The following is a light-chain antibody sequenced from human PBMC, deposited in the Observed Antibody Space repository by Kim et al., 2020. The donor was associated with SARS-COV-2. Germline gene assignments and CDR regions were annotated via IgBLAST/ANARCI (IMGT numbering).Light chain of an antibody. J-gene: IGLJ3*02. V-gene: IGLV1-44*01. Sequence: QSVLTQPPSVSGNPGQRVTISCSGSSFNVGTKPVNWFQQLPGTAPKLLIHTDDHRPSGVPDRFSGSKSGTSASLAISGLQSEDEADYYCAAWDDNLNGRVFGGGTKLTVL. CDR3: AAWDDNLNGRV. CDR2: TDD. CDR1: SFNVGTKP.